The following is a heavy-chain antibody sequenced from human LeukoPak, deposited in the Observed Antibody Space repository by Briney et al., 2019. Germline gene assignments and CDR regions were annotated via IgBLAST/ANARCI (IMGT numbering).Heavy chain of an antibody. D-gene: IGHD5-18*01. CDR2: IKQDGSEK. CDR1: GFSFNNAW. J-gene: IGHJ5*02. Sequence: GGSLRLSCTPSGTASGFSFNNAWMNWVRQAPGKGLEWVANIKQDGSEKYYVDSVKGRFTISRDNAKNSLYLQVNSLRAEDTAVYYCARDLGDVWDGYSYGFGGSNWFDPWGQGTLVTVSS. V-gene: IGHV3-7*01. CDR3: ARDLGDVWDGYSYGFGGSNWFDP.